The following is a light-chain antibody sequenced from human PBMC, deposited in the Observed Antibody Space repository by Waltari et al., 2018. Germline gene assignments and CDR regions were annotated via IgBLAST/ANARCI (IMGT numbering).Light chain of an antibody. CDR1: SSDVGGYNY. CDR2: DVS. CDR3: SSYTSSSTPV. Sequence: QSALTQPASVSGSPGQSITLPCTGTSSDVGGYNYVSWYQQHPGKAPKLMIYDVSNRPSGVSNRFSGSKSGNTASLTISGLQAEDEADYYCSSYTSSSTPVFGGGTKLTVL. V-gene: IGLV2-14*01. J-gene: IGLJ2*01.